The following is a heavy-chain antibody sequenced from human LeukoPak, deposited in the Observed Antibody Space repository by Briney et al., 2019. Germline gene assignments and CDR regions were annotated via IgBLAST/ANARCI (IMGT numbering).Heavy chain of an antibody. J-gene: IGHJ4*02. CDR3: AKDIVRAVAGNGFDY. D-gene: IGHD6-19*01. CDR2: ISWDGGST. Sequence: PGGSLRLSCAASGFTFDDYTMHWVRQAPGKGLEWVSLISWDGGSTYYAGSVKGRFTISRDNSKNSLYLQMNSLRTEDTALYYCAKDIVRAVAGNGFDYWGQGTLVTVSS. V-gene: IGHV3-43*01. CDR1: GFTFDDYT.